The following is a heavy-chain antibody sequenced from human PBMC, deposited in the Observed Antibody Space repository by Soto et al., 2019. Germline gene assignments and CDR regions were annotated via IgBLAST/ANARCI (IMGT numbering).Heavy chain of an antibody. J-gene: IGHJ6*02. Sequence: QVQLQESGPGLVKPSETLSLNCTISGGPMNNYYCSWFRQPRGQGLEWIGYMGYNGFTRYNPSLRSRVAISLDTAKNQFSLNLSSVTAADTALYYCARQGFGELHGLVDVWGQGITVTVSS. CDR3: ARQGFGELHGLVDV. CDR2: MGYNGFT. D-gene: IGHD3-10*01. V-gene: IGHV4-59*08. CDR1: GGPMNNYY.